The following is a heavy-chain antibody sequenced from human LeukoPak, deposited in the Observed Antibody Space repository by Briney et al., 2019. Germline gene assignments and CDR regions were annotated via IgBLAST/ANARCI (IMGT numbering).Heavy chain of an antibody. CDR3: ASTGGTYSSGWYPRWYFDL. Sequence: GGSLRLSCAASGFTFSSYWMSWVRQAPGKGLEWVANIKQDGSEKYYVDSVKGRFTISRDNAKNSLYLQMNSLRAEDTAVYYCASTGGTYSSGWYPRWYFDLWGRGTLVTVSS. V-gene: IGHV3-7*01. CDR1: GFTFSSYW. J-gene: IGHJ2*01. D-gene: IGHD6-19*01. CDR2: IKQDGSEK.